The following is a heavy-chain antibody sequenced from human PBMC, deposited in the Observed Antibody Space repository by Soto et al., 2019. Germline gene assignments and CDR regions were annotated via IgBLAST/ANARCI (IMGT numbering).Heavy chain of an antibody. CDR3: AKDRMDHNSVWDPFDV. Sequence: XGSLRLTCAASGFPFNIYSMGWVRQAPGRGLQWVSSIGGGDDDTYYADSVRGRFTISRDNSKKMVFLQMNSLRTDDTAVYYCAKDRMDHNSVWDPFDVWGPATVVTVSS. CDR2: IGGGDDDT. CDR1: GFPFNIYS. J-gene: IGHJ3*01. V-gene: IGHV3-23*01. D-gene: IGHD1-20*01.